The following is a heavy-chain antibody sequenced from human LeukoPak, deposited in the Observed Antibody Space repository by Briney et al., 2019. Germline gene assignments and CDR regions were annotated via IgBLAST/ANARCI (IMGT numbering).Heavy chain of an antibody. CDR1: GGSINSYY. D-gene: IGHD3-22*01. V-gene: IGHV4-59*08. Sequence: SETLSLTCTVSGGSINSYYWSWIRQPPGKGLEWIGYIYYSGSTYYNPSLKSRVTISVDTSKNQFSLKLSSVTAADTAVYYCARGVGYYDSSGQPFDYWGQGTLVTVSS. CDR3: ARGVGYYDSSGQPFDY. J-gene: IGHJ4*02. CDR2: IYYSGST.